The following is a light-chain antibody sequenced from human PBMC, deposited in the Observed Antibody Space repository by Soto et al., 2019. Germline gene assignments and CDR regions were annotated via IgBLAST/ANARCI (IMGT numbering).Light chain of an antibody. CDR2: GNS. J-gene: IGLJ3*02. Sequence: QSVLTQPPSVSGAPGQRVTISCTGSSSNIGAGYDVHWYQQLPGTAPKLLIYGNSNRPSGVPDRFSGSKSGTSASLAITGLQAEDEADYYCQSYDSSLWVFGGGTKLTGL. V-gene: IGLV1-40*01. CDR1: SSNIGAGYD. CDR3: QSYDSSLWV.